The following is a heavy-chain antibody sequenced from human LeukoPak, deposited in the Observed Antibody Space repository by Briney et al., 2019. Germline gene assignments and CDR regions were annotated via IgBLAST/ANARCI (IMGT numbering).Heavy chain of an antibody. Sequence: ASVKVSCKASGYTFTSYGISWVRQATGQGLEWMGWISAYNVNTNYAQKLQGRVTMTTDTSTSTAYMERRSLRSDDTAVYYCARDRVGYCSSTSCYDNWFDPWGQGTLVTVSS. J-gene: IGHJ5*02. D-gene: IGHD2-2*01. CDR2: ISAYNVNT. CDR1: GYTFTSYG. CDR3: ARDRVGYCSSTSCYDNWFDP. V-gene: IGHV1-18*01.